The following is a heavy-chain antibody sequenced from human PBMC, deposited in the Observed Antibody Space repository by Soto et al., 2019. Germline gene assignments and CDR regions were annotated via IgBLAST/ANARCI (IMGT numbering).Heavy chain of an antibody. CDR3: ATAAYSTSWYDF. J-gene: IGHJ5*01. CDR1: EYTFTDYY. CDR2: INPSCGST. V-gene: IGHV1-46*01. D-gene: IGHD6-13*01. Sequence: QVQLVQSGAEVKKPGASVKLSCKSSEYTFTDYYIHWVRQAPGQGLEWIGLINPSCGSTSYAQKVQGRVTMTRDTSTSTVYMELSSLRSEETAVYCCATAAYSTSWYDFWGQGTLVTVSS.